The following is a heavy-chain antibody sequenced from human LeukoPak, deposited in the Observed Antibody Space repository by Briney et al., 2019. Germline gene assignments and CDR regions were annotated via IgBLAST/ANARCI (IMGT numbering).Heavy chain of an antibody. CDR3: ARENYCSSTSCYVDNWFDP. J-gene: IGHJ5*02. Sequence: GGSLRLSCAASGFTFSSYWMHWVRQAPGKGLVSVSRINSDGSSTSYADSVKGRFTISRDNAKNTLYLQMNSLRAEDTAVYYCARENYCSSTSCYVDNWFDPWGQGTLVTVSS. V-gene: IGHV3-74*01. CDR1: GFTFSSYW. CDR2: INSDGSST. D-gene: IGHD2-2*01.